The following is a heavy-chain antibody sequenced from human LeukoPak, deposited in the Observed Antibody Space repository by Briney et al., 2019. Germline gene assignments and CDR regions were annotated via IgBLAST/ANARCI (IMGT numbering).Heavy chain of an antibody. D-gene: IGHD5-12*01. J-gene: IGHJ4*02. Sequence: PGGSLRLSCAASGFTFSSYWMHWVRQAPGKGLVWVSRINSDGSSTSYADSVKGRFTISRDNAKNTLYLQMNSLRAEDTAVYYCASLSVATENTDYWGQGTLVTVSS. CDR3: ASLSVATENTDY. V-gene: IGHV3-74*01. CDR2: INSDGSST. CDR1: GFTFSSYW.